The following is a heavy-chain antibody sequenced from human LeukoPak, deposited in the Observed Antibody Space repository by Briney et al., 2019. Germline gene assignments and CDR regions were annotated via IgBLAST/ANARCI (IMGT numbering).Heavy chain of an antibody. CDR3: ARGIPYSSSWTFDY. CDR1: GYIFINYG. Sequence: ASVKASCKASGYIFINYGISWVRQAPGRGLEWMGWISAYNGNTNYAQKFQGRVTITADESTSTAYMELSSLRSEDTAVYYCARGIPYSSSWTFDYWGQGTLVTVSS. V-gene: IGHV1-18*01. D-gene: IGHD6-13*01. J-gene: IGHJ4*02. CDR2: ISAYNGNT.